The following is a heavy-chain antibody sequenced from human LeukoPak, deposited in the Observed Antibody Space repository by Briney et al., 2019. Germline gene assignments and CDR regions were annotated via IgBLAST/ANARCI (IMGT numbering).Heavy chain of an antibody. D-gene: IGHD2-15*01. Sequence: PGGSLRLSCAASGFTFSSYNMNWVRQAPGKGLEWVSYISSSSSIRHYADSVKGRFTISRDNAKNSLYLQMNSLRAEDTAVYYCARGYCSGGSCYWYAFDIWGQGTMVTVSS. CDR1: GFTFSSYN. CDR3: ARGYCSGGSCYWYAFDI. J-gene: IGHJ3*02. V-gene: IGHV3-48*04. CDR2: ISSSSSIR.